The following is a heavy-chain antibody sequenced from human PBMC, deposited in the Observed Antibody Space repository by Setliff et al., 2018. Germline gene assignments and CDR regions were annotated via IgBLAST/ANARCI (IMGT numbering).Heavy chain of an antibody. V-gene: IGHV4-59*01. J-gene: IGHJ4*02. CDR1: GASISSYF. CDR3: ARGSELYYGSGTIDS. D-gene: IGHD3-10*01. CDR2: IHTSEST. Sequence: LSLTCSVSGASISSYFWTWIRQPPGKGLEWIGNIHTSESTKYNPSLKSRVTMSVDTSNNQFSLKLNSVTPADTAVYYCARGSELYYGSGTIDSWGPGTLVTVSS.